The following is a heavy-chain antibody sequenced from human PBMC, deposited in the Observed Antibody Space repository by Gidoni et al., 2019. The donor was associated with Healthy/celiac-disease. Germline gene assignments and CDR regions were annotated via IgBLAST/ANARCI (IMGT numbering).Heavy chain of an antibody. CDR1: GFTVNSYS. D-gene: IGHD2-15*01. Sequence: EVQLVESGGGLVKPGGSLRLSCAASGFTVNSYSMNWVRQAPGKGLEWVSSISSSSSYIYYADSVKGRFTISRDNAKNSLYLQMNSLRAEDTAVYYCARGEDIVVVVAATGFDYWGQGTLVTVSS. CDR2: ISSSSSYI. CDR3: ARGEDIVVVVAATGFDY. V-gene: IGHV3-21*01. J-gene: IGHJ4*02.